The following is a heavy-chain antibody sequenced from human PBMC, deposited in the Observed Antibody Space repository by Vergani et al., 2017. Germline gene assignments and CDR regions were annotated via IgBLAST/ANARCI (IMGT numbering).Heavy chain of an antibody. J-gene: IGHJ4*02. CDR3: ARRRIPLRGALDY. V-gene: IGHV4-34*01. CDR1: GGSFSGYY. D-gene: IGHD2-15*01. CDR2: INHSGST. Sequence: QVQLQQWGAGLLKPSETLSLTCAVYGGSFSGYYWSWIRQPPGKGLEWIGEINHSGSTNYNPSLKSRVTISVDTSKNQFSLKLSSVTAADTAVYYCARRRIPLRGALDYWGQETLVTVSS.